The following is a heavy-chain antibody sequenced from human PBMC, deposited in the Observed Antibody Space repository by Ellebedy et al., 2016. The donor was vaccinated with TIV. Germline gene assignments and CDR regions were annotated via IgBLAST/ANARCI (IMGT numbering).Heavy chain of an antibody. CDR1: GFTFSSHA. D-gene: IGHD3-22*01. Sequence: EGSLRLSCAASGFTFSSHAMSWVRQAPGKGLEWVSGISADSANTHYADSVKGRFTISRDNSKNTQYLQMNSLRAEDTAVYYCVKLDSSGYYYGRLDYWGQGTLVTVSS. V-gene: IGHV3-23*01. J-gene: IGHJ4*02. CDR2: ISADSANT. CDR3: VKLDSSGYYYGRLDY.